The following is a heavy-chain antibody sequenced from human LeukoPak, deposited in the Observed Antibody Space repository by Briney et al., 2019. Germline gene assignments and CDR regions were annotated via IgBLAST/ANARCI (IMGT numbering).Heavy chain of an antibody. V-gene: IGHV3-23*01. D-gene: IGHD3-9*01. Sequence: GGSLRLSCAASGFTFNNYAMGWVRQAPGKGLEWVSAISVSGASTYYADSVKGRFTISRDNSKNTLSLQMDSLRAEDTAINYCAKGDLRYPGAFDIWGQGTMVTVSS. CDR2: ISVSGAST. CDR1: GFTFNNYA. CDR3: AKGDLRYPGAFDI. J-gene: IGHJ3*02.